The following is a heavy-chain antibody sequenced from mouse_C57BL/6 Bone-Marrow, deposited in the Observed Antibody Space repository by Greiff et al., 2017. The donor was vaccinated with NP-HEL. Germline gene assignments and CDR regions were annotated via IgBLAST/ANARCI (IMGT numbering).Heavy chain of an antibody. CDR1: GYTFTDYE. Sequence: QVHVKQSGAELVRPGASVTLSCKASGYTFTDYEMHWVKQTPVHGLEWIGAIDPETGGTAYNQKFKGKAILTADKSSSTAYMELRSLTSEDSAVYYCTRRGYSNYNYFDYWGQGTTLTVSS. CDR3: TRRGYSNYNYFDY. D-gene: IGHD2-5*01. V-gene: IGHV1-15*01. J-gene: IGHJ2*01. CDR2: IDPETGGT.